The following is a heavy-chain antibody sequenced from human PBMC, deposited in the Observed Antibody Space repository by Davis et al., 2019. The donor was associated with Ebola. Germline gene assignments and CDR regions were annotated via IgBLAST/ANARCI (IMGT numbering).Heavy chain of an antibody. CDR1: GYTFSRDW. J-gene: IGHJ4*02. CDR2: IKQDESQK. CDR3: AKEYCPNSGPYCTYFEV. V-gene: IGHV3-7*01. Sequence: PGGSLRLSCVGSGYTFSRDWMTWVRQAPGKGLEWVANIKQDESQKYYVDSVKGRFTISRDNSKNTLYLQMNSLRAEDTAVYFCAKEYCPNSGPYCTYFEVWGQGTQVTVSS. D-gene: IGHD3-10*01.